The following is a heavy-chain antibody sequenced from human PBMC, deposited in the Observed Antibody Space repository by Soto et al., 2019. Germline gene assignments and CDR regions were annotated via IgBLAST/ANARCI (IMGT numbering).Heavy chain of an antibody. CDR2: ISSSGSTI. V-gene: IGHV3-11*01. J-gene: IGHJ4*02. Sequence: GGSLRLSCAASGFTFSDYYMSWIRQAPGKGLEWVSYISSSGSTIYYADSVKGRFTISRDNAKNSLYLQMNSLRAEDTAVYYCARDSHPNYGDDYFDYWGQGTLVTVSS. CDR1: GFTFSDYY. D-gene: IGHD4-17*01. CDR3: ARDSHPNYGDDYFDY.